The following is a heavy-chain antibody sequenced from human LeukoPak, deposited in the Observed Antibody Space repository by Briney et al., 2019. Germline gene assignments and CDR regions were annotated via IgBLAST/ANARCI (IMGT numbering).Heavy chain of an antibody. CDR1: GYTFTGYY. Sequence: ASVKVSCKASGYTFTGYYMHWVRQAPGQGLEWMGWINPNSGGTNYAQKFQGRVTMTRDTSISTAYMELSRLRSDDTAVYYCAREIGDGYNYGYYFDYWGQGTLVTVSS. CDR3: AREIGDGYNYGYYFDY. J-gene: IGHJ4*02. CDR2: INPNSGGT. D-gene: IGHD5-24*01. V-gene: IGHV1-2*02.